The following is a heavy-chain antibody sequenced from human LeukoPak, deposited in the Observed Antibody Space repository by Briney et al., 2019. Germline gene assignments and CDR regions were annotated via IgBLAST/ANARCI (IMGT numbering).Heavy chain of an antibody. Sequence: SETLSLTCTVSGGSISSYYWSWIRQPPGKGLEWIGYIYYSGSTNYNPSLKSRVTISVDTSKNQFSLKLSSVTAADTAVYYCARLLGYCSSTSCYSSPYYYMDVWGKGTTVTISS. D-gene: IGHD2-2*01. CDR2: IYYSGST. J-gene: IGHJ6*03. CDR1: GGSISSYY. CDR3: ARLLGYCSSTSCYSSPYYYMDV. V-gene: IGHV4-59*12.